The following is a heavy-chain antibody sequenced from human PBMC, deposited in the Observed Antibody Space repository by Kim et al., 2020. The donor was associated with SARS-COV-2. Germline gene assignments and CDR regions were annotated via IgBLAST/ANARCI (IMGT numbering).Heavy chain of an antibody. CDR3: ANWNDGSDAFDI. CDR1: GYTFTGYY. Sequence: ASVKVSCKASGYTFTGYYMHWVRQAPGQGLEWMGWINPNSGGTNYAQKFQGRVTMTRDTSISTAYMELSRLRSDDTAVYYCANWNDGSDAFDIWGQGTMVTVSS. CDR2: INPNSGGT. V-gene: IGHV1-2*02. D-gene: IGHD1-1*01. J-gene: IGHJ3*02.